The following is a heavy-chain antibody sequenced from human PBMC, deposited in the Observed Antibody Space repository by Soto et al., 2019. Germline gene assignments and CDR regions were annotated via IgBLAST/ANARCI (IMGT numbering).Heavy chain of an antibody. Sequence: PSETLSLTCTVSGGSISSGGYYWSWIRQHPGKGLEWIGYIYYSGSTCYNPSLKSRVTISVDTSKNQFSLKLSSVTAADTAVYYCARFSDFWSGYYSYNWFDPWGQGTLVTVSS. CDR2: IYYSGST. J-gene: IGHJ5*02. V-gene: IGHV4-31*03. CDR1: GGSISSGGYY. D-gene: IGHD3-3*01. CDR3: ARFSDFWSGYYSYNWFDP.